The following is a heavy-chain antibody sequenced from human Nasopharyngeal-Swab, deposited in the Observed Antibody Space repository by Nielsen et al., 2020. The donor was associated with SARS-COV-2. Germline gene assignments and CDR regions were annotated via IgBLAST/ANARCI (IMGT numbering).Heavy chain of an antibody. Sequence: GESLKISCAASGFTFDDYAMHWVRQAPGKGLEWVSLISGDGTRTYYGDSVKGRFTISRDNSKNSLYLQMNSLRAEDTAVYYCARGVETIHHWGQGSLVTVSS. D-gene: IGHD5-24*01. CDR2: ISGDGTRT. CDR1: GFTFDDYA. J-gene: IGHJ1*01. V-gene: IGHV3-43*02. CDR3: ARGVETIHH.